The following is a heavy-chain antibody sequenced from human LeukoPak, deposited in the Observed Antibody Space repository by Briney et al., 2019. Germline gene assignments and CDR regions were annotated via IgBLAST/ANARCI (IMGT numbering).Heavy chain of an antibody. CDR1: GYSFTSYW. D-gene: IGHD6-19*01. V-gene: IGHV5-51*01. Sequence: GESLKISCKGSGYSFTSYWIGWVRQMPGKGLEWMGIIYPGDSDTRYSPSFQGQVTISADKSISTAYLQWSSLKASDTAMYYCARQEFVYSSGWYSGGYYYYYMDVWGKGTTVTVSS. J-gene: IGHJ6*03. CDR2: IYPGDSDT. CDR3: ARQEFVYSSGWYSGGYYYYYMDV.